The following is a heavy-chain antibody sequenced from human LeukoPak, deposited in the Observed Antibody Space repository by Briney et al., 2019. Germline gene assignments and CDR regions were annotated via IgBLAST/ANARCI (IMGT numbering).Heavy chain of an antibody. CDR3: ARGRVSSSTWYSTYYYYFYMDV. D-gene: IGHD6-13*01. Sequence: PSETLSLTCTVSGGSISSYYWSWIRQPPGKGLEWIGYIYYSGSTNYNPSLKSRVTISLDRTKNQFSLILSSATAADTAVYFCARGRVSSSTWYSTYYYYFYMDVWGKGTTVTVSS. J-gene: IGHJ6*03. CDR1: GGSISSYY. V-gene: IGHV4-59*01. CDR2: IYYSGST.